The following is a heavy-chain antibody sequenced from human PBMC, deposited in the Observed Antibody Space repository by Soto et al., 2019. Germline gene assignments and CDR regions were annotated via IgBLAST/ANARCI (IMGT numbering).Heavy chain of an antibody. CDR2: ISYDGSNK. D-gene: IGHD3-22*01. CDR3: AKDLVAMIVLAPLAY. V-gene: IGHV3-30*18. CDR1: GFTFSTYG. J-gene: IGHJ4*02. Sequence: GGALRLSCAASGFTFSTYGMHWVRQAPGKGLEWVAIISYDGSNKYYAHSVKGRFTISRDNSKNTLYLQMNILRAEDTAVYFFAKDLVAMIVLAPLAYWGQRTLVPVSS.